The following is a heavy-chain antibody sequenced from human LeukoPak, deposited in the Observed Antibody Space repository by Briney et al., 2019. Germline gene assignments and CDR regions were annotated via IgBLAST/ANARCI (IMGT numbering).Heavy chain of an antibody. V-gene: IGHV3-66*01. Sequence: GGSLRLSCAASGFTVSSNYMSWVRQAPGKGLEWVSVIYSGGSTYYADSVKGRFTISRDNSKNTLYLQMNSLRAEDTAVYYCAREATPGVPRGLLLWGQGTLVTVSS. D-gene: IGHD3-22*01. J-gene: IGHJ4*02. CDR2: IYSGGST. CDR3: AREATPGVPRGLLL. CDR1: GFTVSSNY.